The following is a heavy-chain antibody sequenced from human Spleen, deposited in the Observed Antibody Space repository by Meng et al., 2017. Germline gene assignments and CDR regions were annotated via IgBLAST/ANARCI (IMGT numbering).Heavy chain of an antibody. Sequence: VQLQRCGAGLLKPSETLSLTCVVSGGSFSDYYWSWIRQPPGKGLEWIGEINHSGSTNYNPSLESRATISVDTSQNNLSLKLSSVTAADSAVYYCARGPTTMAHDFDYWGQGTLVTVSS. V-gene: IGHV4-34*01. CDR3: ARGPTTMAHDFDY. CDR2: INHSGST. CDR1: GGSFSDYY. D-gene: IGHD4-11*01. J-gene: IGHJ4*02.